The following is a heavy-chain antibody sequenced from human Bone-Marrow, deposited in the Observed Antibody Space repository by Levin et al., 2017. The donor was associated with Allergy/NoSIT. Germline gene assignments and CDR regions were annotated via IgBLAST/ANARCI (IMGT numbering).Heavy chain of an antibody. D-gene: IGHD2-21*02. CDR3: VRDCGGDCYSY. V-gene: IGHV3-7*01. CDR2: IKHDGSEG. Sequence: AGESLKISCAASGFTFSVYWMAWVRQAPGKGLEWVANIKHDGSEGHHVGSVRGRFTISRDNAKKSLYLQMNSLRAEDTAVYYCVRDCGGDCYSYWGQGTLVTVAS. CDR1: GFTFSVYW. J-gene: IGHJ4*02.